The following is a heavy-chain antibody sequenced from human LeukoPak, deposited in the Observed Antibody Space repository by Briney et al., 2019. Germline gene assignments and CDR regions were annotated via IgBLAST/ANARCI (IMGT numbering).Heavy chain of an antibody. CDR3: ARQGIFFGSGPFDS. V-gene: IGHV4-38-2*02. D-gene: IGHD3-10*01. CDR1: GYSISSGYY. J-gene: IGHJ4*02. Sequence: SETLSLTCTVSGYSISSGYYWGWIRQPPGKGLEWIGSIYHSGSTYYNPSLKSRVTISVDTSKNQFSLKLSSVTAADTAVYYCARQGIFFGSGPFDSWGQGTLVTVSS. CDR2: IYHSGST.